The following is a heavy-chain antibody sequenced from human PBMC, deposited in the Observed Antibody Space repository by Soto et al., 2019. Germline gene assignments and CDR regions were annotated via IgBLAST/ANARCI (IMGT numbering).Heavy chain of an antibody. V-gene: IGHV4-34*01. J-gene: IGHJ5*02. CDR3: ASFSLTLGPGFDP. D-gene: IGHD3-16*01. Sequence: PSETLSLTCSAYGGSFSYYYWSWIRQPPGKGLEWIGETDHFGRTNYNPSLKSRVTVSLDAAKNQFSLKLSSVTAADTAVYYCASFSLTLGPGFDPWGQGTLVTVSS. CDR1: GGSFSYYY. CDR2: TDHFGRT.